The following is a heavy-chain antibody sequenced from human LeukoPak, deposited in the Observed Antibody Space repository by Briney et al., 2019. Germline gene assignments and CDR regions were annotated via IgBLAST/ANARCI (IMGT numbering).Heavy chain of an antibody. D-gene: IGHD3-10*01. CDR1: GFTFSSYA. V-gene: IGHV3-30*04. J-gene: IGHJ4*02. CDR3: ARDKELLWFGELSYYFDY. Sequence: GRSLRLSCAASGFTFSSYAMHWVRQAPGKGLEWVAVISYDGSNKYYADSVKGRFTISRDNSKDTLYLQMNSLRAEDTAVYYCARDKELLWFGELSYYFDYWAREPWSPSPQ. CDR2: ISYDGSNK.